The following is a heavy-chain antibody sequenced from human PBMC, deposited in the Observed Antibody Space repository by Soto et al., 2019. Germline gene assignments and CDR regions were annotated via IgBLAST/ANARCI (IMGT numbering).Heavy chain of an antibody. D-gene: IGHD7-27*01. CDR2: IWYDGSKT. J-gene: IGHJ4*02. CDR1: GFIFSSFG. CDR3: VRGLLGSRGHFDY. Sequence: PGGSLRLSCAASGFIFSSFGMHWVRQAPGKGLEWVAHIWYDGSKTYYADSVKGRFTISRDNSRNTLYLQMNSLRVEDTAVYHCVRGLLGSRGHFDYWGQGTPVTVSS. V-gene: IGHV3-33*01.